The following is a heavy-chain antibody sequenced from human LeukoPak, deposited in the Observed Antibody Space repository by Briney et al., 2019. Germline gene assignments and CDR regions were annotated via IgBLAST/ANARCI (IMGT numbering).Heavy chain of an antibody. CDR2: IRSKANSYAT. D-gene: IGHD6-13*01. Sequence: GGSLRLSCAASGFTFSGSAMHWVRQASGKGLEWVGRIRSKANSYATAYAASVKGRFTISRDDSKNMAYLQMNSLKTEDTAVYYCTRLVIAAAGTTTIDYWGQGTLVTVSS. CDR1: GFTFSGSA. V-gene: IGHV3-73*01. CDR3: TRLVIAAAGTTTIDY. J-gene: IGHJ4*02.